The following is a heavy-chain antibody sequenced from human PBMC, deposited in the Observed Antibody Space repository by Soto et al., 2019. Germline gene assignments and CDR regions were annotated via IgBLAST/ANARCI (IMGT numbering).Heavy chain of an antibody. V-gene: IGHV1-3*01. D-gene: IGHD3-9*01. CDR3: ARNLMDYDILTGYYYPWA. J-gene: IGHJ5*02. CDR1: GYTFTSYA. CDR2: INAGNGNT. Sequence: VASVKVSCKASGYTFTSYAMHWVRQAPGQRLEWMGWINAGNGNTKYSQKFQGRVTITRDTSASTAYMELSSLRSEDTAVYYCARNLMDYDILTGYYYPWAWGQGTLVTVSS.